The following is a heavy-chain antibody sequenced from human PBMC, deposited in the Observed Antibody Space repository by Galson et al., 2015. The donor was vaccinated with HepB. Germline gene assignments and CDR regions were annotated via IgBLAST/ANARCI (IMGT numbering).Heavy chain of an antibody. D-gene: IGHD2-8*01. J-gene: IGHJ3*01. CDR1: GYTFTRHT. CDR3: ARHNGAFDV. V-gene: IGHV7-4-1*02. CDR2: INTNTGNP. Sequence: SVKVSCKASGYTFTRHTMNWVRQAPGQGLEWMGWINTNTGNPTYAQGFTGRFVFSVDTSVSTAYLQISSLKAEDTAVYYCARHNGAFDVWGQGTMVTVSS.